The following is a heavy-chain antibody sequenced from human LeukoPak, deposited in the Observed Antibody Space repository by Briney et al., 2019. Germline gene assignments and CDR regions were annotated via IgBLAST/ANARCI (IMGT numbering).Heavy chain of an antibody. J-gene: IGHJ4*02. CDR2: IYNGGSP. Sequence: SETLSLTCTVSGGSVRSYSWSWVRQPPGKGLEYIGHIYNGGSPTYNPSLKGRLTMSVDTAKNQLSLHLTSVTTADTALYFCARNKGVAARHDYWGQGTLVIVSS. CDR1: GGSVRSYS. CDR3: ARNKGVAARHDY. V-gene: IGHV4-59*02. D-gene: IGHD6-19*01.